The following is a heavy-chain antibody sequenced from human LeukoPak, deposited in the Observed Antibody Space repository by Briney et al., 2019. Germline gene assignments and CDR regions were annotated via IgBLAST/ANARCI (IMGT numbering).Heavy chain of an antibody. J-gene: IGHJ3*02. V-gene: IGHV1-69*06. CDR3: ARSGRGDIVVVVAATDHDDAFDI. D-gene: IGHD2-15*01. CDR2: IIPIFGTA. Sequence: SVRVSCTASGGTFSSYAISWVRHAPGQGLEWMGGIIPIFGTANYAQKFQGRVTITADKSTSTAYMELSSLRSEDTAVYYCARSGRGDIVVVVAATDHDDAFDIWGQGTMVTVSS. CDR1: GGTFSSYA.